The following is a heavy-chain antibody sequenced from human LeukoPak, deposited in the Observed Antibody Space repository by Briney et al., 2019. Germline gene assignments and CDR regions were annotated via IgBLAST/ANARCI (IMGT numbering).Heavy chain of an antibody. V-gene: IGHV1-46*01. Sequence: ASVKVSCKASGYTFTSYCMHWVRQAPGQGLEWMGIINPSGGSTYYAQNFQGRVTMTRDTSTSTVYMELSSLRSGDTAVYYCARFAVHRRLAVAGQFGLDYWGQGTLVTVSS. CDR1: GYTFTSYC. CDR3: ARFAVHRRLAVAGQFGLDY. CDR2: INPSGGST. D-gene: IGHD6-19*01. J-gene: IGHJ4*02.